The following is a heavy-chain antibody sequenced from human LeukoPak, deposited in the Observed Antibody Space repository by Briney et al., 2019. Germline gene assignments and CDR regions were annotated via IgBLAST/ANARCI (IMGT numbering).Heavy chain of an antibody. CDR2: ISGSGGST. CDR3: AKGYGACFPFDY. J-gene: IGHJ4*02. Sequence: GGSLRLSCAASGFTFSGYAMSWVRQPPGNGLEWVSSISGSGGSTYYADSVKGRFTVSRDNSKNTLYLQMNSLRAEDTAVYYCAKGYGACFPFDYWGQGTLVTVSS. CDR1: GFTFSGYA. D-gene: IGHD2-21*02. V-gene: IGHV3-23*01.